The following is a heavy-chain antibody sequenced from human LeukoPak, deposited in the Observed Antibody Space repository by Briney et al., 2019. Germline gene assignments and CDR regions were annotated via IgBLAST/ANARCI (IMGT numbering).Heavy chain of an antibody. D-gene: IGHD6-19*01. CDR2: INHSGST. CDR3: ARSMGSGWYGDAFDI. CDR1: GGSFSGYY. J-gene: IGHJ3*02. Sequence: SETLSLTCAVYGGSFSGYYWSWIRQPPGKGLEWIGEINHSGSTNYNPSLKSRVTISVDTSKNQFSLKLSSVTAADTAVYYCARSMGSGWYGDAFDIWGQGTMVTVSS. V-gene: IGHV4-34*01.